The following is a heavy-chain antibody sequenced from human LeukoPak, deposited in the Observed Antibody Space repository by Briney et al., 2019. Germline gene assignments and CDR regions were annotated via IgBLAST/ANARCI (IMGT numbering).Heavy chain of an antibody. CDR3: AREGSGGTIYYFDY. CDR1: GGSISSSSYY. J-gene: IGHJ4*02. V-gene: IGHV4-39*07. D-gene: IGHD3-9*01. CDR2: IYYSGST. Sequence: SETLSLTCTVSGGSISSSSYYWGWIRQPPGKGLEWIGSIYYSGSTYYNPSLKSRVTISVDTSKNQFSLKLSSVTAADTAVYYCAREGSGGTIYYFDYWGRGTLVTVSS.